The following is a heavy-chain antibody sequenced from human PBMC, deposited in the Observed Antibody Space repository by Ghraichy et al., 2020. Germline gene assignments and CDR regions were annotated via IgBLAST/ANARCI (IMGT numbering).Heavy chain of an antibody. V-gene: IGHV3-30-3*01. CDR3: ARDNYFDY. Sequence: GGSLRLSCAASGLTFSPYAMSWVRQAPGKGLEWLSVITPDGSYQYYADSLQGRFTISRDNSKNTVSLQMDSLRTDDTAVYYCARDNYFDYWGQGTLVTISS. CDR2: ITPDGSYQ. CDR1: GLTFSPYA. J-gene: IGHJ4*02.